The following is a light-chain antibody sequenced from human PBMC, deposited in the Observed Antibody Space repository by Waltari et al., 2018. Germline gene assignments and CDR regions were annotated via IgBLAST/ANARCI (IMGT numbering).Light chain of an antibody. V-gene: IGLV4-69*01. CDR2: VNSDGSH. Sequence: QLVLTQSPSASASLGASVKLTCTLSSGHSSNIIAWHQQQPEKVPRYLMKVNSDGSHSKGDEIPDRFSGSSSGAERDLTIASLQSGDEADYYCQTGGHGTWVFGGGTKLTVL. J-gene: IGLJ3*02. CDR1: SGHSSNI. CDR3: QTGGHGTWV.